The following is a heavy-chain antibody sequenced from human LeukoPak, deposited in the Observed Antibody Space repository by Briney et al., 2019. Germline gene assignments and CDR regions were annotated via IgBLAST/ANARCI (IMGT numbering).Heavy chain of an antibody. V-gene: IGHV5-51*01. CDR3: ARYSKDYGDYHDAFDI. CDR2: IFPGDSET. CDR1: GYIFTTRW. J-gene: IGHJ3*02. Sequence: GASLKISCKGPGYIFTTRWIGWVRQLPGKGLEWMGLIFPGDSETIYSPSFQGQVTLSADKSINTAYLQWSSLKASDTAMYYCARYSKDYGDYHDAFDIWGQGTMVTVSS. D-gene: IGHD4-17*01.